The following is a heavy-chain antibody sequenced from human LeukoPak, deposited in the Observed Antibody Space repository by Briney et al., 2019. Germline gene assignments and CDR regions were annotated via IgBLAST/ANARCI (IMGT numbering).Heavy chain of an antibody. CDR1: AGSTSSGSYY. V-gene: IGHV4-61*02. Sequence: PSQTLSLTCTVAAGSTSSGSYYWSWILQPAGKGLEWIGRIYTSGSTNYNPSLKSRVPISLDTSKNQFSLKLSSVTAADTAVYYCAREWLRNTDYWGQGTLVTVSS. D-gene: IGHD5-12*01. J-gene: IGHJ4*02. CDR2: IYTSGST. CDR3: AREWLRNTDY.